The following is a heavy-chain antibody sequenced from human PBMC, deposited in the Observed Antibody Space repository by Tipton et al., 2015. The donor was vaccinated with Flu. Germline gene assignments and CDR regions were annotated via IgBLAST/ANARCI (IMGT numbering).Heavy chain of an antibody. CDR2: IDHSGST. V-gene: IGHV4-39*01. D-gene: IGHD2-21*02. J-gene: IGHJ4*02. CDR3: ARHPYRDSTADY. CDR1: GDSISSNDYC. Sequence: TLSLTCTVSGDSISSNDYCWGWIRQPPGKGLEWIGCIDHSGSTYYNPSLKSRVTISVDTSKNQFSLKLTSVTAADTALYYCARHPYRDSTADYWGQGALVTVSS.